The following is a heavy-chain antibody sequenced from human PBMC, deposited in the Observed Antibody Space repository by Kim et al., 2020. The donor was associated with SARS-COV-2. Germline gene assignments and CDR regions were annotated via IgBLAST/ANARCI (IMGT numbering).Heavy chain of an antibody. CDR3: ARGRNDYYDSSGYYFDY. Sequence: QGRVTITADESTSTAYMELSSLRSEDTAVYYCARGRNDYYDSSGYYFDYWGQGTLVTVSS. V-gene: IGHV1-69*01. J-gene: IGHJ4*02. D-gene: IGHD3-22*01.